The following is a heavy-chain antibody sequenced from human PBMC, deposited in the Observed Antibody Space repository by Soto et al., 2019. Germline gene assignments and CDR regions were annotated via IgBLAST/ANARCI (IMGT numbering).Heavy chain of an antibody. CDR3: SRDPLNYYDSD. CDR2: IDSDGSRP. J-gene: IGHJ4*02. D-gene: IGHD3-22*01. Sequence: EVQLVESGGGLVQPGGSLRLSCAASGFNFGSGWMHWVRQAPGKGLVWVSRIDSDGSRPTYADSVKGRFTISRDNAKNTLYLQMSSLTAEDTAFYYCSRDPLNYYDSDWGQGTLVTVSS. CDR1: GFNFGSGW. V-gene: IGHV3-74*01.